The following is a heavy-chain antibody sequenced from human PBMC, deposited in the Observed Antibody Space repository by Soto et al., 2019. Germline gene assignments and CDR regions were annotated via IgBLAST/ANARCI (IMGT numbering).Heavy chain of an antibody. J-gene: IGHJ3*01. CDR1: GFIFSNYA. CDR2: ISHDGRNK. D-gene: IGHD2-2*01. V-gene: IGHV3-30*18. Sequence: VQLVESGGGVVQPGKSVRLSCAASGFIFSNYAMHWVRQAPGKGLEWVADISHDGRNKYHADSVGGRFTISRDNSKNTPYLQMDSLTAEDTALYYCAKLPDTILGLSVAHDAFAFWGQGTTVTVSS. CDR3: AKLPDTILGLSVAHDAFAF.